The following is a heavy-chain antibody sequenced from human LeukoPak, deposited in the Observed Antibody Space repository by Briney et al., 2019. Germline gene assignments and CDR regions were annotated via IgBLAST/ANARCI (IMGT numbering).Heavy chain of an antibody. D-gene: IGHD3-9*01. CDR1: GFTFWNAW. Sequence: GGSLRLSYAASGFTFWNAWMSWLRQARGKGLEGGVRLKRKTDDGTTDYAAPVKGRFTISRDHSKNTLYLQMNSLKTEDTAVYYCTTERYDILTGYYLDYWGQGTLVTVSS. J-gene: IGHJ4*02. CDR3: TTERYDILTGYYLDY. CDR2: LKRKTDDGTT. V-gene: IGHV3-15*01.